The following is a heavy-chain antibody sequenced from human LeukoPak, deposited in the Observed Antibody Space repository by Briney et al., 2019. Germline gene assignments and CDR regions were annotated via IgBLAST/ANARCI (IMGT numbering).Heavy chain of an antibody. V-gene: IGHV3-48*03. CDR1: GFTFSTYE. J-gene: IGHJ4*02. Sequence: GGSLRLSCAASGFTFSTYEMNWFGQAPGRGLEWVSYISGTGNAIYYAASVKGRFTISRDNAKDSLYVQMNSVRAEDTAVYYCARESPGAYWGQGTLVTVSS. CDR2: ISGTGNAI. CDR3: ARESPGAY. D-gene: IGHD3-10*01.